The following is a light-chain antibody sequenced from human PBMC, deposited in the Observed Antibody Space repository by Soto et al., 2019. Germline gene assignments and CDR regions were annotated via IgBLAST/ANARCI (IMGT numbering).Light chain of an antibody. CDR3: QQRSNWPPWT. J-gene: IGKJ1*01. CDR2: AAF. V-gene: IGKV3-11*01. CDR1: QSVGSY. Sequence: EIVLTQSPATLSLSPGERATLSCRASQSVGSYLAWYQQKPGQAPSLLIYAAFNRATGIPARFSGSGSGTDFTLTISSLEPEDFAVYYCQQRSNWPPWTFGQGTKVEI.